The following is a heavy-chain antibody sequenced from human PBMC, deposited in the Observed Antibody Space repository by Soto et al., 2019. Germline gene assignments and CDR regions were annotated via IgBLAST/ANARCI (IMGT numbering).Heavy chain of an antibody. V-gene: IGHV3-11*01. CDR1: GLTFNGFY. CDR3: AKKGYSSSWYGIDY. CDR2: ISSGGGTI. J-gene: IGHJ4*02. D-gene: IGHD6-13*01. Sequence: PGGSLRLSCAASGLTFNGFYMTWIRQATGKGLEWVSYISSGGGTIFYADSVKGRFTISRDNAKNSLYLQMNSLRAEDTAVYYCAKKGYSSSWYGIDYWGQGTLVTVPS.